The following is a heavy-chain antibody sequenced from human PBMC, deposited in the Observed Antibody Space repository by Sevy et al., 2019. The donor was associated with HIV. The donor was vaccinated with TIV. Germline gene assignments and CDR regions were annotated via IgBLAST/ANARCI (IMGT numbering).Heavy chain of an antibody. Sequence: GGSLRLSCAASGFTFSSYAMSWVRQAPGKGLEWVSAISGSGGSTYYADSVTGRFTISRDNSKKTLYLQMNSLRAEDTAVYYCARAARPRRDFDYWGQGTLVTVSS. D-gene: IGHD6-6*01. CDR1: GFTFSSYA. J-gene: IGHJ4*02. CDR3: ARAARPRRDFDY. V-gene: IGHV3-23*01. CDR2: ISGSGGST.